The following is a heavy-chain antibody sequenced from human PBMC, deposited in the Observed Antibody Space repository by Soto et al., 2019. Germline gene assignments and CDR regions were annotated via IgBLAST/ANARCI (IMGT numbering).Heavy chain of an antibody. CDR2: ISWNSGSI. V-gene: IGHV3-9*01. D-gene: IGHD4-17*01. CDR3: AKDTGDYGGNGFDY. CDR1: GFTFDDYA. J-gene: IGHJ4*02. Sequence: EVQLVESGGGLVQPGRSLRLSCAASGFTFDDYAMHWVRQAPGKGLEWVSGISWNSGSIGYADSVKGRFTISRDNAKNALYLKMNRLRAEDTALYYCAKDTGDYGGNGFDYWGQGTLVTVSS.